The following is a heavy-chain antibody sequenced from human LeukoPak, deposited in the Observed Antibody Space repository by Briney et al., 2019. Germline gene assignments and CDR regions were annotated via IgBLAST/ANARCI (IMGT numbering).Heavy chain of an antibody. CDR2: IYRGGST. Sequence: GGSLSLSCAASGFTVSSNYMSWVRQAPGKGREWVSVIYRGGSTNFADSVKDRFTSSRDNSKNTLYVQMDSRRAEDTAVYYCASPTVVTPEAFDIWGQGTMVTVSS. V-gene: IGHV3-53*01. CDR1: GFTVSSNY. CDR3: ASPTVVTPEAFDI. J-gene: IGHJ3*02. D-gene: IGHD4-23*01.